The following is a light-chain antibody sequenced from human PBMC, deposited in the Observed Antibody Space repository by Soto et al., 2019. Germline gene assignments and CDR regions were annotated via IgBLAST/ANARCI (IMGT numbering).Light chain of an antibody. CDR3: SSYAGSNTYV. Sequence: QSALTQPPSASGSPGRSVTISCTATSSDVGTFHYVSWYQQHPGKAPKLLIFEVSQRPSGVPDRFSGSKSGNTASLTVSGLRAEDEADYYCSSYAGSNTYVFGTGTKLTVL. CDR2: EVS. V-gene: IGLV2-8*01. CDR1: SSDVGTFHY. J-gene: IGLJ1*01.